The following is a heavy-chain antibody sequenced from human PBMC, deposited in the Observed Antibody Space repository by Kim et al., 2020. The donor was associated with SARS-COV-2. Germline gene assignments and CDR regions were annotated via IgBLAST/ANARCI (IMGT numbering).Heavy chain of an antibody. V-gene: IGHV3-9*01. CDR3: VKDNYLGTSSGSAH. CDR1: GFAFGVYA. D-gene: IGHD6-13*01. Sequence: GGSLRLCCAASGFAFGVYAMHWVRQAPGKGLEWVSGISWNSGSIGYADSVKGRFTISRDNVKNSLYLQMNSLRGEDTAVYYCVKDNYLGTSSGSAHWGQG. CDR2: ISWNSGSI. J-gene: IGHJ1*01.